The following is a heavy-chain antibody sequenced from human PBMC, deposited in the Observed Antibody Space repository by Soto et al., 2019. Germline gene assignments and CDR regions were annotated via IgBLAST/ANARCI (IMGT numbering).Heavy chain of an antibody. J-gene: IGHJ4*02. Sequence: EVQLLESGGGLVQPGGSLRLSCAASGFTFSSYAMSWVRQAPGKGLEWVSAISGSGGSTYYADSVKGRFTISRDNSKNTLYLQMNSLRAEDTAVYYCAKDDVRYFDWLLTSFDYWGQGTLVTVSS. D-gene: IGHD3-9*01. CDR1: GFTFSSYA. CDR3: AKDDVRYFDWLLTSFDY. V-gene: IGHV3-23*01. CDR2: ISGSGGST.